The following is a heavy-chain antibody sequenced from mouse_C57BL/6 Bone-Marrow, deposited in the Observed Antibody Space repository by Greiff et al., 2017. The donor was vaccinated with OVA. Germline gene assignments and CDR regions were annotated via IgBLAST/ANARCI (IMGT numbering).Heavy chain of an antibody. CDR3: ARPPLLRGFDY. V-gene: IGHV1-19*01. D-gene: IGHD1-1*01. J-gene: IGHJ2*01. CDR2: INPYNGGT. CDR1: GYTFTDYY. Sequence: VQLKQSGPVLVKPGASVKMSCKASGYTFTDYYMNWVKQSHGKSLEWIGVINPYNGGTSYNQKFKGKATLTVDKSSSTAYMELNSLTSEDSAVYYCARPPLLRGFDYWGQGTTLTVSS.